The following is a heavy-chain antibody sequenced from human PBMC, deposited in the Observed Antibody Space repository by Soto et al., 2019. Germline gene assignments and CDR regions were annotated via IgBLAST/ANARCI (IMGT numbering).Heavy chain of an antibody. V-gene: IGHV1-18*01. CDR3: AREGFYAAGRYSYGYSPPRHYGLDV. D-gene: IGHD3-10*01. CDR1: GYTFTSYG. J-gene: IGHJ6*02. CDR2: ISAYNGNT. Sequence: ASVKVSCKASGYTFTSYGISWVRQAPGQGLEWMGWISAYNGNTNYAQNFQDRVSITTDTSTKVAYMEMTTLKSDDTAVYYCAREGFYAAGRYSYGYSPPRHYGLDVWGQGTTVTVSS.